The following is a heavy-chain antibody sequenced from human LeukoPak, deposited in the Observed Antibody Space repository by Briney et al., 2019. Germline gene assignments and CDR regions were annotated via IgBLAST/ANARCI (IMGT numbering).Heavy chain of an antibody. CDR3: ARGVEPLAANTLAY. CDR2: LYSDGNT. V-gene: IGHV3-53*01. D-gene: IGHD1-14*01. J-gene: IGHJ4*02. CDR1: GFTVITND. Sequence: AGGSLRLSCAASGFTVITNDMTWVRQAPGKGLEWVLVLYSDGNTKYADSVQGRFTISRDNSKNTLYLEMNSLSPDDTAVYYCARGVEPLAANTLAYWGQGTLVTFSS.